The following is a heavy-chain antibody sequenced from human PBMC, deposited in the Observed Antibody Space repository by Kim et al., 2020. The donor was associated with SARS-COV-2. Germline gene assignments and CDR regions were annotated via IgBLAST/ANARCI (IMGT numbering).Heavy chain of an antibody. V-gene: IGHV1-46*01. CDR3: ARDVYDSSGYYYYYYYYGMDV. Sequence: ASVKVSCKASGYTFTSYYMHWVRQAPGQGLEWMGIINPSGGSTSYAQKFQGRVTMTRDTSTSTVYMELSSLRSEDTAVYYCARDVYDSSGYYYYYYYYGMDVWGQGTTVTVSS. CDR1: GYTFTSYY. J-gene: IGHJ6*02. CDR2: INPSGGST. D-gene: IGHD3-22*01.